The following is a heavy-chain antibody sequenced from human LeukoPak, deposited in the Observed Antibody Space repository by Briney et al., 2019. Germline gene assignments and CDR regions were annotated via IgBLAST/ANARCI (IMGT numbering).Heavy chain of an antibody. CDR1: GYSFTSYW. V-gene: IGHV5-10-1*01. CDR3: ARQVPYSSGWAYYFDY. Sequence: GESLKISCKGSGYSFTSYWISWVRQMPGKGLEWMGRIDPSDSYTNYSPSFQGHVTISADKSISTAYLQWSSLKASDTAMYYCARQVPYSSGWAYYFDYWGQEPWSPSPQ. J-gene: IGHJ4*01. CDR2: IDPSDSYT. D-gene: IGHD6-19*01.